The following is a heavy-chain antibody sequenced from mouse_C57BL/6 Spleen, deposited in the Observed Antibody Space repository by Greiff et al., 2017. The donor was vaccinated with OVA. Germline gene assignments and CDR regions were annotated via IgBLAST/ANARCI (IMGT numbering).Heavy chain of an antibody. D-gene: IGHD2-4*01. Sequence: VQLQQSGAELVKPGASVMISCKASGYAFSSYWMNWVKQRPGKGLEWIGQIYPGDGDTNYNGKFKGKATLTADKSSSTAYMQLSSLTSEDSAVYFCARMGDYADPWFAYWGQGTLVTVSA. J-gene: IGHJ3*01. CDR3: ARMGDYADPWFAY. V-gene: IGHV1-80*01. CDR2: IYPGDGDT. CDR1: GYAFSSYW.